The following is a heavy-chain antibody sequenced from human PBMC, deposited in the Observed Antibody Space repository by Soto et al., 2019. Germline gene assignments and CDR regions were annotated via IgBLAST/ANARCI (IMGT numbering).Heavy chain of an antibody. J-gene: IGHJ4*02. Sequence: QVQLVQSGTEVKKPGSSVKVSCKASGGTFRNYPINWVRQAPGQGLEWMGSIFPLTDIPDYAQNFQARLTISADKSTSTAYMELSGLTSDDTAMYFCARGPLVVLNYFESWGQVTLVTVYS. CDR2: IFPLTDIP. CDR3: ARGPLVVLNYFES. V-gene: IGHV1-69*02. CDR1: GGTFRNYP.